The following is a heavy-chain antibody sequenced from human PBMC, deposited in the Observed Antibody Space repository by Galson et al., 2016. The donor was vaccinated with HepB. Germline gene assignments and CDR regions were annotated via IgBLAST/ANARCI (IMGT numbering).Heavy chain of an antibody. J-gene: IGHJ4*02. Sequence: QSGAEVKKPGESLKISCQTSGYTFTRYWIGWVRQTPERGLEWVGMVYPGDSDTRYSPSFQGQVIMSVDKSANTAYLQWSGLQASDTGIYYCARHTRPLSYDFLSDSYPDYWGQGTLVTVSS. CDR3: ARHTRPLSYDFLSDSYPDY. CDR1: GYTFTRYW. D-gene: IGHD3-3*01. CDR2: VYPGDSDT. V-gene: IGHV5-51*01.